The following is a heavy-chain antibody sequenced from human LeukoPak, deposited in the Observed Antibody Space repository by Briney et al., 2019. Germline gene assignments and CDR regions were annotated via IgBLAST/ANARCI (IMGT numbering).Heavy chain of an antibody. CDR1: GFTFSSYS. V-gene: IGHV3-48*04. J-gene: IGHJ3*02. CDR3: VRDHHRRLYDNQARDTFDI. CDR2: INGDGGTL. D-gene: IGHD3-22*01. Sequence: GGSLRLSCAASGFTFSSYSMNWVRQAPGKGLEWVSRINGDGGTLTYVDSVRGRFTISRDNAKNSLYLQMNSLRAEDTAVYYCVRDHHRRLYDNQARDTFDIWGQGTMVTVSS.